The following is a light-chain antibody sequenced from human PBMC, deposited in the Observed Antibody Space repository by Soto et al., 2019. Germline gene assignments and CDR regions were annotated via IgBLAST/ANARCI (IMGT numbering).Light chain of an antibody. CDR3: QQLNSYPLT. Sequence: IQLTQSPSSLSASVGVRVTITCRASQGISSYLAWYQQKPGKAPKLLIYAASTLQSGVPSRFSGSGSGTEFTLTSRSRQPEDFATYYCQQLNSYPLTFGRGTKVDIK. J-gene: IGKJ3*01. V-gene: IGKV1-9*01. CDR2: AAS. CDR1: QGISSY.